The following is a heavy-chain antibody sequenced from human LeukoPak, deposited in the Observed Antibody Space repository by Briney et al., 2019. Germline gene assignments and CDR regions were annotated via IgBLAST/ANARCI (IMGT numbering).Heavy chain of an antibody. Sequence: PSETLSLTCAVYGGSFSGYYWSWIRQPPGKGLEWIGEINHSGSTNYNPSLKSRVTISVDTSKNQFSLKLSSVTAADTAVYYCARGARDGYNFRYYYYMDVWGKGTTVTISS. CDR2: INHSGST. V-gene: IGHV4-34*01. CDR1: GGSFSGYY. D-gene: IGHD5-24*01. J-gene: IGHJ6*03. CDR3: ARGARDGYNFRYYYYMDV.